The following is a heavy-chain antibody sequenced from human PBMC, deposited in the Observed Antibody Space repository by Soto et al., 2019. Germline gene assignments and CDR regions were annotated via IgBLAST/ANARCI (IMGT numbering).Heavy chain of an antibody. J-gene: IGHJ5*02. V-gene: IGHV5-51*01. Sequence: GESLKISCKVSGDGFATNWIAWVRQKSGQGLEWMGIIFPSDSDTRYSPSFQGQVTISADRSTSTVFLQWASLKASDTAVYFCARKDKSGYFNWFDPWGQGTLVTVSS. CDR3: ARKDKSGYFNWFDP. CDR1: GDGFATNW. D-gene: IGHD3-22*01. CDR2: IFPSDSDT.